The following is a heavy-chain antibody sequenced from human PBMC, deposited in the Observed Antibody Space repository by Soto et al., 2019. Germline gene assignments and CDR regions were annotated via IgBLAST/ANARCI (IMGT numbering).Heavy chain of an antibody. J-gene: IGHJ3*01. CDR3: AKDLYYYDSSGYLS. D-gene: IGHD3-22*01. CDR2: ISGSGGST. V-gene: IGHV3-23*01. CDR1: GFTFSSYA. Sequence: EVQLLESGGGLVQPGGSLRLSCAASGFTFSSYAMSWVRQAPGKGLEWVSAISGSGGSTYYADSVKGRFTISRDNSKNTLYLQMNSLGAEDTAVYYCAKDLYYYDSSGYLSWGQGTMVTVSS.